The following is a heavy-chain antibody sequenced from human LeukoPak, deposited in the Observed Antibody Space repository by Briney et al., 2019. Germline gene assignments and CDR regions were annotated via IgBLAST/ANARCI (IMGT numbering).Heavy chain of an antibody. V-gene: IGHV4-38-2*01. CDR1: GYPISSGYH. D-gene: IGHD3-22*01. J-gene: IGHJ4*02. CDR2: MSHSGGT. CDR3: ARHHLYDSSGDGRYYFDY. Sequence: SETLSLTCGVSGYPISSGYHWGWIRQPTGKGLEWIGSMSHSGGTYYNPSLKSRVTISVDTSKNQFSVKLSSVTAADTAVYYCARHHLYDSSGDGRYYFDYWGQGTLVTVSS.